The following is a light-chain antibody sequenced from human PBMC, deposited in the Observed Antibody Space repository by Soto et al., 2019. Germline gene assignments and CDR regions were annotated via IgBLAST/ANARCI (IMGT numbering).Light chain of an antibody. Sequence: AIRMTQSPSSLSASTVDRFTITCLASQGISSYLAWYQQKPGKAPKLLIYAASTLQSGVPSRFSGSGSGTDFTLTISCLQSEDFATYYCRKYYSYLRKCGQGTTGDIK. CDR3: RKYYSYLRK. CDR1: QGISSY. J-gene: IGKJ1*01. V-gene: IGKV1-8*01. CDR2: AAS.